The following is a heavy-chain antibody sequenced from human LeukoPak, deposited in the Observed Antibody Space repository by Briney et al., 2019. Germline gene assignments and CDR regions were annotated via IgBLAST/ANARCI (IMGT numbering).Heavy chain of an antibody. CDR2: IIPIFGTA. D-gene: IGHD6-13*01. CDR1: GGTSSSYA. V-gene: IGHV1-69*06. CDR3: ASTPQYSISWYATSSIDY. Sequence: ASLKVSCTASGGTSSSYAISWVRQAPGQGLEWMSDIIPIFGTANYAQKFKGRVTITADKSTSTAYMELSSLRCEDTAVYYCASTPQYSISWYATSSIDYWGQGTLVTVSS. J-gene: IGHJ4*02.